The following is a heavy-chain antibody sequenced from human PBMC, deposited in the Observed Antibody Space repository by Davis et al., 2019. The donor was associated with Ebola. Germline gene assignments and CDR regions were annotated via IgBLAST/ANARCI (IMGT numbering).Heavy chain of an antibody. CDR2: FDPEDGEA. D-gene: IGHD4-17*01. CDR1: EYTLAELA. V-gene: IGHV1-24*01. J-gene: IGHJ4*02. Sequence: ASVKVSCKVSEYTLAELAIHWVRQTPGKGLEWMGSFDPEDGEAIYAQKFQGRVTITADKSTSTAYMELSSLRSEDTAVYYCAREDYGDYVYWGQGTLVTVSS. CDR3: AREDYGDYVY.